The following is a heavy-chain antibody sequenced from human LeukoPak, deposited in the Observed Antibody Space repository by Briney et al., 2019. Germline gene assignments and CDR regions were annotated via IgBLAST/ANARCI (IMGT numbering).Heavy chain of an antibody. J-gene: IGHJ6*03. D-gene: IGHD3-16*02. Sequence: PSETLSLTCTISGASIDSYYWSWIRQPPGKGLEWIGYIYYSGTTNYNPSLKRRVTISVDTSKNQFSLKLSSVTAADTAVYYCAREYYDYVWGSYRPYYYYYMDVWGKGTTVTISS. CDR2: IYYSGTT. CDR1: GASIDSYY. CDR3: AREYYDYVWGSYRPYYYYYMDV. V-gene: IGHV4-59*12.